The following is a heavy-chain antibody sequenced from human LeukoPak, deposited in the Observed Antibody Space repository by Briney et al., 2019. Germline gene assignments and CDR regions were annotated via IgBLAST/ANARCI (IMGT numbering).Heavy chain of an antibody. Sequence: SETLSLTCTVSGGSISSYYWSWIRQPPGKGLEWIGYIYYSGSTNYNPSLKSRVTISVDTSKNQFSLKLSSVTAADTAVYYCARLGSGWPEYFQHWGQGTLVTVSS. D-gene: IGHD6-19*01. CDR1: GGSISSYY. CDR3: ARLGSGWPEYFQH. J-gene: IGHJ1*01. V-gene: IGHV4-59*08. CDR2: IYYSGST.